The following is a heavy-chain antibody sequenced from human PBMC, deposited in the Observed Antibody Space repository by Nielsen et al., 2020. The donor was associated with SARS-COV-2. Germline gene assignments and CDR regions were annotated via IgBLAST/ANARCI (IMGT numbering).Heavy chain of an antibody. Sequence: SLKISCAASGFTVSSNYMSWVRQAPGKGLEWVSGISWNSGSIGYADSVKGRFTISRDNAKNSLYLQMNSLRAEDTALYYCGSGSDAFDIWGQGTMVTVSS. J-gene: IGHJ3*02. D-gene: IGHD3-10*01. CDR1: GFTVSSNY. CDR3: GSGSDAFDI. V-gene: IGHV3-9*01. CDR2: ISWNSGSI.